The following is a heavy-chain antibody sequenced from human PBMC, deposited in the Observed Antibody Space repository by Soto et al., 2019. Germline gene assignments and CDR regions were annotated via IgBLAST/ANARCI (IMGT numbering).Heavy chain of an antibody. CDR1: GFTFSSYA. CDR3: AKVIEDILTGPHAFDI. CDR2: ISGSGGST. V-gene: IGHV3-23*01. Sequence: EVQLLESGGGLVQPGGSLGLSCAASGFTFSSYAMSWVRQAPGKGLEWVSAISGSGGSTYYADSVKGRFTISRDNSKNTLYLQMNSLRAEDTAVYYCAKVIEDILTGPHAFDIWGQGTMVTVSS. D-gene: IGHD3-9*01. J-gene: IGHJ3*02.